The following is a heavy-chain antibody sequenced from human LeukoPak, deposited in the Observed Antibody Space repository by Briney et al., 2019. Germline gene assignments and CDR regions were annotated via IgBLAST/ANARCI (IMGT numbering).Heavy chain of an antibody. CDR2: IWYDGSNK. CDR3: ARGRYCSSTSCYELGY. CDR1: GFTFSSYG. D-gene: IGHD2-2*01. J-gene: IGHJ4*02. Sequence: GGSLRLSCAASGFTFSSYGMHWVRQAPGKGLEWVAVIWYDGSNKYYADSVKGRFTISRDNSKNTLYLQMSSLRAEDTAVYYCARGRYCSSTSCYELGYWGQGTLVTVSS. V-gene: IGHV3-33*01.